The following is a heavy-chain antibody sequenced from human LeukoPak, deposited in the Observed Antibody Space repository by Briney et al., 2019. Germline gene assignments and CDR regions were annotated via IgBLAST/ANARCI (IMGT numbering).Heavy chain of an antibody. D-gene: IGHD2-21*02. J-gene: IGHJ4*02. Sequence: GGSLRLSCAASGFTFSSYEMNWVRQAPGRGLEWVSAISGSGGTTYYADSVKGRFTISRDNSKNTLYLQMNSLRAEDTAVYYCAKSSYGGGDCYPTDFDYWGQGTLVTVSS. CDR1: GFTFSSYE. CDR2: ISGSGGTT. CDR3: AKSSYGGGDCYPTDFDY. V-gene: IGHV3-23*01.